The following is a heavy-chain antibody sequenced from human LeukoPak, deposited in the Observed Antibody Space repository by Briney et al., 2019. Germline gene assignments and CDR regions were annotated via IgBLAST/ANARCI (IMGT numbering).Heavy chain of an antibody. Sequence: PSETLSLTCTVSGGSISSYYWSWIRQPAGKGLEWIGRIYTSGSTNYNPSLKSRVTISADTSKNQFSLKLSSVTAADTAVYYCARSEQWPGQDAFDIWGQGTMVTVSS. V-gene: IGHV4-4*07. CDR2: IYTSGST. D-gene: IGHD6-19*01. CDR1: GGSISSYY. J-gene: IGHJ3*02. CDR3: ARSEQWPGQDAFDI.